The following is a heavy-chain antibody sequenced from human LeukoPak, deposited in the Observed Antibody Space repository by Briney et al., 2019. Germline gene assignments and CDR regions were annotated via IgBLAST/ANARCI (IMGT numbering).Heavy chain of an antibody. Sequence: SETLSLTCTVSGGSISSYYWSWIRQPAGKGLEWLGRIYTSGSTNYNPSLKSRVTMSVDTSKNQFSLKLSSVTAADTAVYYCARNDYYDSSGGDFDAFDIWGQGTMVTVSS. CDR3: ARNDYYDSSGGDFDAFDI. V-gene: IGHV4-4*07. D-gene: IGHD3-22*01. CDR2: IYTSGST. CDR1: GGSISSYY. J-gene: IGHJ3*02.